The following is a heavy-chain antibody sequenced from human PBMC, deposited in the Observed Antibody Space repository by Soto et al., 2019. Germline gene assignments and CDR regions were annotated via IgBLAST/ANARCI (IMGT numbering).Heavy chain of an antibody. J-gene: IGHJ4*02. V-gene: IGHV5-51*01. D-gene: IGHD3-10*01. CDR2: IYPGDSDT. CDR1: GYSFTNYW. CDR3: ARSTHMVRGVIMRIVSSGDPSYFDH. Sequence: PGESLKISCKGSGYSFTNYWIGWVRQMPGKGLEWMGIIYPGDSDTRYSPSFQGQVTISADKSISTAYLQWSSLKASDTAMYYCARSTHMVRGVIMRIVSSGDPSYFDHWGQGTLVTVSS.